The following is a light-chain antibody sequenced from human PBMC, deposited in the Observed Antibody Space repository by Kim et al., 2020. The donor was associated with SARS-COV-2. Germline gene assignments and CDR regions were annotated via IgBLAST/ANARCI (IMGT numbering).Light chain of an antibody. CDR2: AAS. Sequence: DIQMTQSPPSLSASVGDRVTITCRTSQSISSHLNWYHQKPGRAPKLLISAASTLQGGVPSRFSGSGSETDFTLTISSLQLEDFATYFCQQSYISPFTFGPGTKVDIK. J-gene: IGKJ3*01. V-gene: IGKV1-39*01. CDR1: QSISSH. CDR3: QQSYISPFT.